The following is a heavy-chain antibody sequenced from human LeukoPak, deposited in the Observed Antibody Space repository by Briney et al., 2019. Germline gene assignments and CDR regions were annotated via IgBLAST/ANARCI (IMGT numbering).Heavy chain of an antibody. CDR2: ISGSGGST. CDR3: AKAGSGSYYGMESHFDY. J-gene: IGHJ4*02. V-gene: IGHV3-23*01. CDR1: GFTFSSYA. Sequence: GGSLRLSCAASGFTFSSYAMSWVRQAPGKGLEWVSAISGSGGSTYYADSVRGRFTISRDNSKNTLYLQMNSLRAEDTAVYYCAKAGSGSYYGMESHFDYWGQGTLVTVSS. D-gene: IGHD1-26*01.